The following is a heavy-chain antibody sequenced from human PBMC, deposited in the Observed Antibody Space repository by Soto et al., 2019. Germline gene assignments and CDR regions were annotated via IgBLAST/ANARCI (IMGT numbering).Heavy chain of an antibody. CDR1: GFTFNSYT. J-gene: IGHJ4*02. D-gene: IGHD2-21*01. CDR2: ITSSSSHI. Sequence: GGSLRLSCAASGFTFNSYTMNWVRQAPGKGLEWVSSITSSSSHIFYADSVKGRFTISRDNTRNSLFLQMNSLGADDTAVYYCARVAGEYRDSWGQGTLVTVSS. V-gene: IGHV3-21*01. CDR3: ARVAGEYRDS.